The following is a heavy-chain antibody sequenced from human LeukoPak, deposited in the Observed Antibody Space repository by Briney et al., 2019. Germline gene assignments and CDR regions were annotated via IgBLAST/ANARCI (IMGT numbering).Heavy chain of an antibody. Sequence: GGSLRLSCAVSGFTFSRDAMKWVRQAPGKGLEWVASISGNGLGTYYADSVKGRFNISRDNSKNTLYLHMEILRTEDTAVYYCAKDATYFYSGSYLIPFDFWGQGTRVTVSS. CDR1: GFTFSRDA. D-gene: IGHD3-10*01. J-gene: IGHJ4*02. CDR3: AKDATYFYSGSYLIPFDF. CDR2: ISGNGLGT. V-gene: IGHV3-23*01.